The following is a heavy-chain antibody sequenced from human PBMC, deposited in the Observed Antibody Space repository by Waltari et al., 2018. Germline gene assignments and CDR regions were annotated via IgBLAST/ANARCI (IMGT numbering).Heavy chain of an antibody. Sequence: EVQLVESEGGLVKPGGSLRLSCAASGFTFSNAWMSWVRQAPGKGLEWVGRIKSKTDGGTTDYAAPVKGRFTISRDDSKNTLYLQMNSLKTEDTAVYYCTEDGYGSGYWYFDLWGRGTLVTVSS. CDR2: IKSKTDGGTT. D-gene: IGHD3-10*01. V-gene: IGHV3-15*01. CDR1: GFTFSNAW. J-gene: IGHJ2*01. CDR3: TEDGYGSGYWYFDL.